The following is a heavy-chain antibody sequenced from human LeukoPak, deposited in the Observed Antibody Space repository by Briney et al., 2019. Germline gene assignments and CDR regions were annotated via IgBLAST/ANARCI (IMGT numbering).Heavy chain of an antibody. J-gene: IGHJ5*02. CDR2: IYYSGSP. CDR1: GGSISNKY. D-gene: IGHD3-10*01. Sequence: SETLSLTCTVSGGSISNKYWSWIRQPPGKGLEWIGYIYYSGSPYYNPSLKSRVTISVDTSKKQFSLKLSSVTAADTAVYYCARHVGFITMVRGVINNNWFDPWGQGTLVTVSS. CDR3: ARHVGFITMVRGVINNNWFDP. V-gene: IGHV4-59*08.